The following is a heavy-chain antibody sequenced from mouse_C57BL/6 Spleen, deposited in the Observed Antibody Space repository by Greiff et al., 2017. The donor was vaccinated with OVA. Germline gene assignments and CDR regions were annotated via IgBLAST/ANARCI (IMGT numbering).Heavy chain of an antibody. CDR3: ARGVIYYYGSSPPPMDY. Sequence: EVQLQESGGDLVKPGGSLKLSCAASGFTFSSYGMSWVRQTPDKRLEWVATISSGGSYTYYPDSVKGRFTISRDNAKNTLYLQMSSLKSEDTAMYYCARGVIYYYGSSPPPMDYWGQGTSVTVSS. CDR2: ISSGGSYT. CDR1: GFTFSSYG. D-gene: IGHD1-1*01. J-gene: IGHJ4*01. V-gene: IGHV5-6*01.